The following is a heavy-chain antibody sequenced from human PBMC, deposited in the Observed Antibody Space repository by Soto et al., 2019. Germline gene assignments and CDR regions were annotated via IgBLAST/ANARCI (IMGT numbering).Heavy chain of an antibody. J-gene: IGHJ4*02. CDR2: FKHSGGT. V-gene: IGHV4-34*01. CDR1: DGSFSDYY. D-gene: IGHD6-19*01. CDR3: ARQVVGLAVTQD. Sequence: QVHLQQWGAGLLKSSETLSLTCGVYDGSFSDYYWSWIRQPPGKGLEWIGEFKHSGGTNYSPSLKTRVTILGYTSNNQFSLKLTSVTAADTAMYYCARQVVGLAVTQDWGQGTLVTVSS.